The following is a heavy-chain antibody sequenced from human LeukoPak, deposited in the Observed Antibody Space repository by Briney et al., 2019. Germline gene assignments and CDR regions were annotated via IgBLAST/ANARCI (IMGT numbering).Heavy chain of an antibody. CDR3: ARAANCSGGSCYSDEDWFDP. D-gene: IGHD2-15*01. CDR2: INPNSGGT. Sequence: ASVKVSCKVSGYTLTELSMHWVRQAPGQGLEWMGWINPNSGGTNYAQKFQGRVTMTRDTSISTAYMELSRLRSDDTAVYYCARAANCSGGSCYSDEDWFDPWGQGTLVTVSS. J-gene: IGHJ5*02. CDR1: GYTLTELS. V-gene: IGHV1-2*02.